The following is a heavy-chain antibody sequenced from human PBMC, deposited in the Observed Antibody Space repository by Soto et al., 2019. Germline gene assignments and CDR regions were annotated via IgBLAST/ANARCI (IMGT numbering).Heavy chain of an antibody. Sequence: QLHLVQSGAVVKKPGASVTVSCSASGYPVTAYYMHWVRQAPGRGLEWMGGINPATGAAKYTQTFQGRVTMTRDTSTGKGFMELGGLTSEDTAGFFCARGGGVGVAGSAAFDMWGQGTLVTVSS. CDR3: ARGGGVGVAGSAAFDM. D-gene: IGHD3-3*01. V-gene: IGHV1-2*02. CDR1: GYPVTAYY. CDR2: INPATGAA. J-gene: IGHJ3*02.